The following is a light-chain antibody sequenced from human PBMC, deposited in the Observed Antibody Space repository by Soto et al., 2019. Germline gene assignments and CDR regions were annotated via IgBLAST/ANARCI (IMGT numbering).Light chain of an antibody. CDR3: QQFGSASYT. J-gene: IGKJ2*01. CDR2: GAS. V-gene: IGKV3-20*01. Sequence: EIVLTQSPGTLSLSPGERATLSCRASQSVSSTNLAWYQQKPGQAPRLLIYGASSRATGIPDRFSGSGSGTDFTLTISRLEPEDFAVYYCQQFGSASYTFGQGTKLEIK. CDR1: QSVSSTN.